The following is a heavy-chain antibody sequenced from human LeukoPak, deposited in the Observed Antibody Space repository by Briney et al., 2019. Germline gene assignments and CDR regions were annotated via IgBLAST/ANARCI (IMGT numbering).Heavy chain of an antibody. Sequence: SVKVSCKASGGTFSSYAISWVRQAPGQGLEWMGGIIPIFGTANYAQNFQGRVTITSDESTSTAYMELSSLRSEDTAVYYCARGFRYCSSTSCSYYFDYWGQGTLVTVSS. V-gene: IGHV1-69*13. CDR1: GGTFSSYA. D-gene: IGHD2-2*01. CDR3: ARGFRYCSSTSCSYYFDY. CDR2: IIPIFGTA. J-gene: IGHJ4*02.